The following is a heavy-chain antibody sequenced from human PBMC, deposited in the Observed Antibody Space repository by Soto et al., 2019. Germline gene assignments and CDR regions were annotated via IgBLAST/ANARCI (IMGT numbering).Heavy chain of an antibody. Sequence: QVQLVQSGAEVKKPGSSVKVSCKASGGTFSSYAISWVRQAPGQGLEWMGGIIPIFGTANYAQKFQGRVTITADETTSTAYRELSSLRSEDTAVYYCARRGYSYGYDYYYYGMDVWGQGTTVTVSS. CDR3: ARRGYSYGYDYYYYGMDV. CDR1: GGTFSSYA. D-gene: IGHD5-18*01. CDR2: IIPIFGTA. V-gene: IGHV1-69*12. J-gene: IGHJ6*02.